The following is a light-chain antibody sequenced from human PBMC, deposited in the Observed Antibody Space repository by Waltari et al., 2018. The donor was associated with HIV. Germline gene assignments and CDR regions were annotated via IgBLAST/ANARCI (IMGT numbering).Light chain of an antibody. V-gene: IGKV3-15*01. Sequence: EIVMTQSPVTLSVSPGERATLSCMASQRISRNLAWYQQKPGQAPRLLIYGASTRATGIPARFSGSGSGTEFTLTISSLQSEDFAVYYCQQYNNWPRTFGQGTKLEMK. CDR2: GAS. CDR3: QQYNNWPRT. J-gene: IGKJ2*01. CDR1: QRISRN.